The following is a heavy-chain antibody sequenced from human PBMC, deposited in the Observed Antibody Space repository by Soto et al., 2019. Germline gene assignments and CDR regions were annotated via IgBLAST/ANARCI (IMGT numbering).Heavy chain of an antibody. Sequence: VGSLRLSCAASGFTFDDYTMHWVRQAPGKGLEWVSLISWDGGSTYYADSVKGRFTISRDNSKNSLYLQMNSLRTEDTALYYCAKEIRGARYCSGGSCYSYYYYYYGMDVWGQGTTVTVSS. D-gene: IGHD2-15*01. CDR3: AKEIRGARYCSGGSCYSYYYYYYGMDV. CDR2: ISWDGGST. CDR1: GFTFDDYT. J-gene: IGHJ6*02. V-gene: IGHV3-43*01.